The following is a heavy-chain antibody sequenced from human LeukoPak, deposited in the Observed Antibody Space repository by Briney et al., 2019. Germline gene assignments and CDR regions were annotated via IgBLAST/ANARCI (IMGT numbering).Heavy chain of an antibody. V-gene: IGHV3-23*01. D-gene: IGHD6-19*01. Sequence: GGSLRLSCAASGFTFSSYAMSWVRQAPGKGLEWVSAISGSGGTTYYADSVKGGFTISRDNSKNTLYLQMSSLRAEDTAVYYCAKWHNSGWYYSFDYWGQGTLVTVSS. CDR1: GFTFSSYA. CDR3: AKWHNSGWYYSFDY. J-gene: IGHJ4*02. CDR2: ISGSGGTT.